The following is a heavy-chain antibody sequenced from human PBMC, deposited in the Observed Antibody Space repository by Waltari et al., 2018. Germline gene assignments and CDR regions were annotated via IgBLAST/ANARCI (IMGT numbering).Heavy chain of an antibody. D-gene: IGHD2-15*01. CDR1: GFTLRRYE. Sequence: EVQLVESGGGLVQPGGSLRLSCAVSGFTLRRYEMNWVRQAPGKGLEWVAYISSSDKTRYADSVKGRFTISRDNAKNSLYLQMSSLRAEDTAIYYCARVRSVVGEGVYWGQGTLVTVSS. V-gene: IGHV3-48*03. CDR3: ARVRSVVGEGVY. CDR2: ISSSDKTR. J-gene: IGHJ4*02.